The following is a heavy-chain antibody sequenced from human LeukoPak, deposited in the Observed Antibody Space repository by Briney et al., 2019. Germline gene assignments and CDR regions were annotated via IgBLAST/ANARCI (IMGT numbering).Heavy chain of an antibody. J-gene: IGHJ4*02. CDR3: ATSGATGYHYFDY. D-gene: IGHD1-26*01. CDR1: GGSFSGYY. Sequence: SETLSLTCAVYGGSFSGYYWSWIRQPPGKGLEWIGEINHSGSTNYNPSLKSRVTISVDTSKNQFSLKLSSVTAADTAVYYCATSGATGYHYFDYWGQGTLVNVSS. V-gene: IGHV4-34*01. CDR2: INHSGST.